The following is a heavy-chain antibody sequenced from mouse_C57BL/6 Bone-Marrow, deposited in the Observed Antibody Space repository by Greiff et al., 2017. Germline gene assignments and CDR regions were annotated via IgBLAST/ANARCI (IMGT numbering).Heavy chain of an antibody. CDR2: ISSGSSTI. Sequence: EVKLVESGGGLVKPGGSLKLSCAASGFTFSDYGMHWVRQAPEKGLEWVAYISSGSSTIYYADTVKGRFTISRDTAKNTLCLQMTSLRSEDTAMYYCARTGFAYWGQGTLVTVSA. J-gene: IGHJ3*01. V-gene: IGHV5-17*01. CDR1: GFTFSDYG. CDR3: ARTGFAY.